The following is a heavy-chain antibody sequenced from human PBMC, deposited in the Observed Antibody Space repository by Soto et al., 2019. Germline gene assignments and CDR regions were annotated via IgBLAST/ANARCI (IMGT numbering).Heavy chain of an antibody. CDR1: GFTFSSYA. J-gene: IGHJ4*01. D-gene: IGHD6-13*01. Sequence: EVPLLDSGGGLVQPGGSLRLSCAASGFTFSSYAMNWVRQAPGKGLEWVSVISGSGDSTYYADFVKGRFTISRDNSKNTLYLQMNSLRAEDTAVYYCARRGPGTYFDYWGHGTLVTVSS. V-gene: IGHV3-23*01. CDR2: ISGSGDST. CDR3: ARRGPGTYFDY.